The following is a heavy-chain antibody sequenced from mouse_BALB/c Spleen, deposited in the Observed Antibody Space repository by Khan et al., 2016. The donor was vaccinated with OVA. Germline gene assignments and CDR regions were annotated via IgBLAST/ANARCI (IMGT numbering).Heavy chain of an antibody. CDR2: IDPYDSET. J-gene: IGHJ3*01. CDR3: ARNPFGY. CDR1: GYTFTSYW. V-gene: IGHV1-52*01. Sequence: QVQLQQPGTELVRPGTSVKLSCKASGYTFTSYWMNWIKQRPEQGLEWIGRIDPYDSETHYNQKFKDKATLTVDKSSNTAYMQLTSLTSEDSSVYYCARNPFGYWGQGTLVTVSA.